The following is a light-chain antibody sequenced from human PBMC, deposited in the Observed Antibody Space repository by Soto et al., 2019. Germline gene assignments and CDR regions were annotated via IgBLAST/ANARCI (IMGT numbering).Light chain of an antibody. V-gene: IGKV1-5*01. CDR1: QSISSW. J-gene: IGKJ4*01. Sequence: DIQMTQSPSTLSASVGDRVTITCRASQSISSWLAWYQQKPGKAPKLLIYDASSLESGVPSRFSGSGSGTEFTLTISSLQPDDFAPYYCQQYNSYSPRAFGGGTKVEIK. CDR2: DAS. CDR3: QQYNSYSPRA.